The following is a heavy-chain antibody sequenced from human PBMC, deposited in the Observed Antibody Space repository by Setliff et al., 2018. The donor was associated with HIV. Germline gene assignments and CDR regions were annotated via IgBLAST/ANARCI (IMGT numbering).Heavy chain of an antibody. D-gene: IGHD5-12*01. J-gene: IGHJ4*02. CDR2: IYYSGAT. CDR3: ASGRGAKGGYDYFGS. CDR1: GDSISSGGYY. Sequence: SETLSLTCTVSGDSISSGGYYWSWIRQLPGKGLEWIGYIYYSGATYYNPSLKNRVTISLDTSKSQFSLKLTSVTAADTALSYCASGRGAKGGYDYFGSWGQGTLVTVSS. V-gene: IGHV4-31*03.